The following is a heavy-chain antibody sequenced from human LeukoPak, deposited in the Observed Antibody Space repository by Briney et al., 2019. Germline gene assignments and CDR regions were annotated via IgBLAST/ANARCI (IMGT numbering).Heavy chain of an antibody. V-gene: IGHV4-30-4*01. J-gene: IGHJ4*02. Sequence: PSQTLSLTCTVSGGSISSGDYYWSWIRQPPGKGLEWIGYIYYSGSTYYNPSLKSRVTISVDTSKNQFSLKLSSVTAADTAVYYCARVVVPAAMKIYFDYWGQGTLVTVSS. CDR2: IYYSGST. CDR3: ARVVVPAAMKIYFDY. D-gene: IGHD2-2*01. CDR1: GGSISSGDYY.